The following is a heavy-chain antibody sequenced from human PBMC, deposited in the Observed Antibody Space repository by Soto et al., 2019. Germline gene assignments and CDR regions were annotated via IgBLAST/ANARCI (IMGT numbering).Heavy chain of an antibody. CDR2: ISYDGSNK. D-gene: IGHD4-17*01. V-gene: IGHV3-30-3*01. CDR1: GFTFSSYA. J-gene: IGHJ4*02. CDR3: ARADYGGDYFDY. Sequence: GGSLRLSCAASGFTFSSYAMHWARQAPGKGLEWVAVISYDGSNKYYADSVKGRFTISRDSSKNTLYVQMNSLRAEDTAVYYCARADYGGDYFDYWGQGALVTVSS.